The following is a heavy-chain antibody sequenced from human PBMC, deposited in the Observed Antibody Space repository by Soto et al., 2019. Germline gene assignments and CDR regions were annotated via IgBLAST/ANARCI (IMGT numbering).Heavy chain of an antibody. V-gene: IGHV1-18*01. D-gene: IGHD1-7*01. CDR2: ISAYNGDR. CDR3: ARGGGGTTRRNLQF. CDR1: GYPFINYG. Sequence: QVQLVQSGAEVKKPGASVKVSCKASGYPFINYGVSWVRQAPGQGLEWMGWISAYNGDRNHAQNLQGRVTMTTDTSTTTADMGGRNRRADDTAVDYCARGGGGTTRRNLQFWGQGTLVTVSS. J-gene: IGHJ4*02.